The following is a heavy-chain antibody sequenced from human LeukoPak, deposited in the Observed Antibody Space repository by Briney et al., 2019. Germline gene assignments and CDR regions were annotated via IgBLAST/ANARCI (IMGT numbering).Heavy chain of an antibody. D-gene: IGHD3-10*01. CDR3: ARSRGVITMVRGVRQYYFDY. CDR2: ISSSSSYI. J-gene: IGHJ4*02. Sequence: PGGSLRLSCAASGFTFSSYSMNWVRQAPGKGLEWVSSISSSSSYIYYADSVKGRFTISRDNAKNSLYLQMNSLRAEDTAVYYCARSRGVITMVRGVRQYYFDYWGQGTLVTVSS. CDR1: GFTFSSYS. V-gene: IGHV3-21*01.